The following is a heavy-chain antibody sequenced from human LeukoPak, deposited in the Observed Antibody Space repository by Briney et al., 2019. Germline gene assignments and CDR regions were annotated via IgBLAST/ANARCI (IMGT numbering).Heavy chain of an antibody. V-gene: IGHV3-33*01. CDR2: IWYDGSNK. CDR3: ARDDYVGTAMVEYFDY. D-gene: IGHD5-18*01. J-gene: IGHJ4*02. Sequence: GGSLRLSCAASGFTFSSYGMHWVRQAPGKGLEWVAVIWYDGSNKYYADSVKGRFTISRDNSKNTLYLQMNSLRAEDTAVYYCARDDYVGTAMVEYFDYWGQGTLVTVSS. CDR1: GFTFSSYG.